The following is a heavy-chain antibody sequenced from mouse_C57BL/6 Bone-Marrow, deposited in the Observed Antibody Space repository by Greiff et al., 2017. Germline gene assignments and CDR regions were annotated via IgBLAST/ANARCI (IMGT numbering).Heavy chain of an antibody. Sequence: ESGPGLVKPSQSLSPTCSVTGYSITSGYYWNWIRQFPGNKLEWMGYISYDGSNNYNPSLKNRISITRDTSKNQFFLKLNSVTTEDTATYYCARGGTTVVATDYWGQGTTLTVSS. CDR3: ARGGTTVVATDY. CDR2: ISYDGSN. J-gene: IGHJ2*01. V-gene: IGHV3-6*01. CDR1: GYSITSGYY. D-gene: IGHD1-1*01.